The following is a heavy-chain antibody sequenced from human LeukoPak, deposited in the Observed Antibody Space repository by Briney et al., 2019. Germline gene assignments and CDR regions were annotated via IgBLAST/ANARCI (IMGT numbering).Heavy chain of an antibody. J-gene: IGHJ4*02. CDR1: GAPLSSYY. Sequence: SETLSLTCTVSGAPLSSYYWSWIRQPPGKGLEWIGYIYYDGSTNYNPSLQSRVTISVDTSKNQFSVKLSSVTAAGTAVYYCARSRVIGASPYYCDYWGQGTLVTVSS. CDR3: ARSRVIGASPYYCDY. D-gene: IGHD1-26*01. CDR2: IYYDGST. V-gene: IGHV4-59*01.